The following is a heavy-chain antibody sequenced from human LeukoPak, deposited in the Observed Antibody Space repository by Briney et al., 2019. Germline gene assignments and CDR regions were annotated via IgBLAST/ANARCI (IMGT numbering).Heavy chain of an antibody. D-gene: IGHD3-10*01. Sequence: ETLSLTCAVYGGSFSGYYWSWVRQAPGKGLEWVSSISSSSSYIYYADSVKGRFTISRDNAKNSLYLQMNSLRAKDTAVYYCAKCGWFGELRSPYYYYYMDVWGKGTTVTVSS. CDR1: GGSFSGYY. CDR3: AKCGWFGELRSPYYYYYMDV. V-gene: IGHV3-21*04. J-gene: IGHJ6*03. CDR2: ISSSSSYI.